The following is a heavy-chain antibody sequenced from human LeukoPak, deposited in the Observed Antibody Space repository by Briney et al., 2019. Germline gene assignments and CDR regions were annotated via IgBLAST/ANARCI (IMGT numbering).Heavy chain of an antibody. J-gene: IGHJ3*01. CDR1: GFTFSSYA. D-gene: IGHD3-16*01. CDR3: AKDVSHRGMLFDV. CDR2: ISGSGGST. V-gene: IGHV3-23*01. Sequence: GGSLRLSCAASGFTFSSYAMSWVRQAPGNGLEWVSAISGSGGSTYYADSVKGRFTISRDNSKNTLYLQMNSLRVDGTAVYYCAKDVSHRGMLFDVWGQGTMVTVAS.